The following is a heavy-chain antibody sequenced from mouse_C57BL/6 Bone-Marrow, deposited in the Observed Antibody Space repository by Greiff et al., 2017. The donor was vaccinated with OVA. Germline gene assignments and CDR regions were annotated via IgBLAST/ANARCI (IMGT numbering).Heavy chain of an antibody. Sequence: EVQLQQSGAELVRPGASVKLSCTASGFNIKDDYMHWVKQRPEQGLEWIGWIDPENGDTEYASKFQGKATITADTSSHTAYLQLSSLTSEDTAVYYCTTEGVKRAWFAYWGQGTLVTVSA. CDR3: TTEGVKRAWFAY. CDR2: IDPENGDT. CDR1: GFNIKDDY. V-gene: IGHV14-4*01. J-gene: IGHJ3*01. D-gene: IGHD2-1*01.